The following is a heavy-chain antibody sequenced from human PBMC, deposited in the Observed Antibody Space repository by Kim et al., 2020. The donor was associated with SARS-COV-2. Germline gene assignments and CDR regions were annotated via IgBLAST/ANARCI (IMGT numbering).Heavy chain of an antibody. CDR3: ARPRFLEADDAFDI. CDR2: IYYSGST. J-gene: IGHJ3*02. CDR1: GGSISSSSYY. V-gene: IGHV4-39*01. D-gene: IGHD3-3*01. Sequence: SETLSLTCTVSGGSISSSSYYWGWIRQPPGKGLEWIGSIYYSGSTYYNPSLKSRVTISVDTSKNQFSLKLSSVTAADTAVYYCARPRFLEADDAFDIWGQGTMVTVSS.